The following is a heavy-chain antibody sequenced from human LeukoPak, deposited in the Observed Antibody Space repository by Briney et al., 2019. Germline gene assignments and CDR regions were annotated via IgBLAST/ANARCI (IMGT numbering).Heavy chain of an antibody. J-gene: IGHJ6*03. CDR2: IYYGGST. CDR1: GGSISSSSYY. D-gene: IGHD3-22*01. CDR3: ARLFSDSVVVVVTNYYMDV. Sequence: SETLSLTCTVSGGSISSSSYYWGWIRQPPGKGLEWIGSIYYGGSTYYNPSLKSRVTISVDTSKNQFSLKLSSVTAADTAVYYCARLFSDSVVVVVTNYYMDVWGKGTTVTVSS. V-gene: IGHV4-39*01.